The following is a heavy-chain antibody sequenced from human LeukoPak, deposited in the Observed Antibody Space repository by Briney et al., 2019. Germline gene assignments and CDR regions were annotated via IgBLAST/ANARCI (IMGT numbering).Heavy chain of an antibody. CDR3: ARVILFGVELGDAFDI. Sequence: GASVKVSCKASGYTFTSYGISWVRQAPGQGLEWMGWINTNTGNPTYAQGFTGRFVFSLDTSVSTAYLQISSLKAEDTAVYYCARVILFGVELGDAFDIWGQGTMVTVSS. J-gene: IGHJ3*02. CDR2: INTNTGNP. CDR1: GYTFTSYG. V-gene: IGHV7-4-1*02. D-gene: IGHD3-10*01.